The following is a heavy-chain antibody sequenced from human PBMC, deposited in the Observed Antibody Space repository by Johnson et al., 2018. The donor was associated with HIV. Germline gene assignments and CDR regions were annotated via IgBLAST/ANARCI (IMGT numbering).Heavy chain of an antibody. Sequence: QVHLVESGGGVVQPGRSLRLSCAASGFTFSSYAMHWVRQAPGKGLEWVAVISYDGSNKYYADSVKGRFTISRDNSKNTLYLQMNSLKTEDAAVYYCATSTASDAFDIWGQGTIVTVSS. CDR1: GFTFSSYA. D-gene: IGHD1-1*01. V-gene: IGHV3-30-3*01. J-gene: IGHJ3*02. CDR3: ATSTASDAFDI. CDR2: ISYDGSNK.